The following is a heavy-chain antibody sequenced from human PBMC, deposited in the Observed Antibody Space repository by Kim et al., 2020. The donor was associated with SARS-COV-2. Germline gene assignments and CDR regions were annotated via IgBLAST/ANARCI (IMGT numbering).Heavy chain of an antibody. J-gene: IGHJ4*02. CDR2: IWSDESNK. D-gene: IGHD1-26*01. CDR3: ARVVYSGNSFPDY. CDR1: GSTFSNYG. Sequence: GGSLRLSCAASGSTFSNYGMHWVRQAPGKGLEWVAIIWSDESNKYYADSVQGRFTVSRDNSKNTLYLQMNSLRAEDMGVYFCARVVYSGNSFPDYWGQGTLVTVSS. V-gene: IGHV3-33*01.